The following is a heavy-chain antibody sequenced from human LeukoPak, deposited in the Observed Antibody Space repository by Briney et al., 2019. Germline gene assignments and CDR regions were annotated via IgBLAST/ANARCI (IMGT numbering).Heavy chain of an antibody. V-gene: IGHV4-30-4*01. Sequence: SQTLSLTCTVSGGSISSGDYYWSWIRQPPGKGLEWIGYIYYSGSTYYNPSLKSRVTISVDTSKNQFSLKLSSVTAADTAVYYCARGAREVRRYGMDVWGKGTTVTVSS. D-gene: IGHD3-10*01. J-gene: IGHJ6*04. CDR3: ARGAREVRRYGMDV. CDR1: GGSISSGDYY. CDR2: IYYSGST.